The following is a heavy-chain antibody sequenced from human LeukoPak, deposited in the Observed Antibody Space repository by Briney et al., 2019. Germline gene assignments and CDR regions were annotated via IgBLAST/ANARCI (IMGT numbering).Heavy chain of an antibody. CDR3: ARPRRYCSSTSCYYSFDY. CDR1: GYSISSGYH. J-gene: IGHJ4*02. CDR2: IFHSGST. V-gene: IGHV4-38-2*01. D-gene: IGHD2-2*01. Sequence: SETLSLTCAVSGYSISSGYHWGWIRQPPGKGLEWIGSIFHSGSTYYNPSLKSRVTVSVDTSKNQFSLKLSSVTAADTAVYYCARPRRYCSSTSCYYSFDYWGQGTLVTVSS.